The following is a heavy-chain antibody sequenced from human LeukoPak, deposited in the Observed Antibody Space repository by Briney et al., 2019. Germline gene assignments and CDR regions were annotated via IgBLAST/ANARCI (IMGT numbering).Heavy chain of an antibody. J-gene: IGHJ1*01. CDR1: GFTFGIYW. V-gene: IGHV3-74*01. CDR2: INSDGSST. CDR3: ARVRDYYDSRGYYFEYFDH. D-gene: IGHD3-22*01. Sequence: GGSLRLSCAASGFTFGIYWMHWVRQAPGKGLVWVSRINSDGSSTSYADSVKGRFTVSRDNAKNTLYLQMNSLRAEDTAVYYCARVRDYYDSRGYYFEYFDHWGQGTLVTVSS.